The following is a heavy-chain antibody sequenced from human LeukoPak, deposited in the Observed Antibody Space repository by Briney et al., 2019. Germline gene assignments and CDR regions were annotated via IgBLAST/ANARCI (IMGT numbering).Heavy chain of an antibody. Sequence: GGSLRLSCAASGFTFSSYAMNWVRQAPGKGLEWVSSISSSSSYIYYADSVKGRFTISRDNAKNSLYLQMNSLRAEDTAVYYCARGSVAAYFDYWGQGTLVTVSS. J-gene: IGHJ4*02. V-gene: IGHV3-21*01. CDR3: ARGSVAAYFDY. CDR1: GFTFSSYA. CDR2: ISSSSSYI. D-gene: IGHD6-19*01.